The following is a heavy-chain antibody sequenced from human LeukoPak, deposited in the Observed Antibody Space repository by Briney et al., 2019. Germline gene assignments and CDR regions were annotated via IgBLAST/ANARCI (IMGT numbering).Heavy chain of an antibody. CDR3: ARLRSGWAMGPFDY. CDR1: GGSISSSSYY. J-gene: IGHJ4*02. CDR2: IYYSGST. D-gene: IGHD6-25*01. Sequence: SETLSLTCTVSGGSISSSSYYWGWIRQPPGKGLEWIGSIYYSGSTYYNPSLKSRVTISVDTSKNQFPLKLSSVTAADTAVYYCARLRSGWAMGPFDYWGQGTLVTVSS. V-gene: IGHV4-39*01.